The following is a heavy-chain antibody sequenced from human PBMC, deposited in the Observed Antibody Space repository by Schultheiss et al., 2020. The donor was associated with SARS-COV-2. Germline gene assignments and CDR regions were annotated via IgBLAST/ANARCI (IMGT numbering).Heavy chain of an antibody. CDR2: IYYSGST. D-gene: IGHD5-18*01. CDR1: GGSISSGGYY. V-gene: IGHV4-31*03. J-gene: IGHJ6*02. Sequence: SETLSLTCTVSGGSISSGGYYWSWIRQHPGKGLEWIGYIYYSGSTYYNPSLKSRVTISVDTSKNQFSLKLSSVTAADTAVYYCARGRSDTAMVHHYYYGMDVWGQGTTVTVSS. CDR3: ARGRSDTAMVHHYYYGMDV.